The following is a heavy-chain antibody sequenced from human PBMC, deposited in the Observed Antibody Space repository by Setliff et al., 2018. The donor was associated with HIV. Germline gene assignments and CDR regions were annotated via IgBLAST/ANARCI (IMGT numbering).Heavy chain of an antibody. CDR1: GYTLIELS. V-gene: IGHV1-24*01. CDR2: FDHEDGET. J-gene: IGHJ3*02. CDR3: AVGVDFVVGLTTVTRGLDI. D-gene: IGHD4-17*01. Sequence: ASVKVSCKVSGYTLIELSMHWVRQAPGKGLEWMGGFDHEDGETIYARNFQGRVIMTEDTSTDTAYLELSSLRSEDTAIYYCAVGVDFVVGLTTVTRGLDIWGQGTMVTVSS.